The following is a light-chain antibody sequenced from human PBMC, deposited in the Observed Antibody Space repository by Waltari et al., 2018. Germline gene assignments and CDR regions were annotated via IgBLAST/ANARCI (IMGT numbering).Light chain of an antibody. CDR2: GAS. J-gene: IGKJ1*01. Sequence: EVVLTQSPGTLSLSPGETAILSCRASQSIGRYLVWYQQKSGQAPRLLIYGASTRATGIPDRFSGSGSGTDFSLTISRLEAEDFAVYYCQNHERLPATFGQGTKVEMK. CDR3: QNHERLPAT. CDR1: QSIGRY. V-gene: IGKV3-20*01.